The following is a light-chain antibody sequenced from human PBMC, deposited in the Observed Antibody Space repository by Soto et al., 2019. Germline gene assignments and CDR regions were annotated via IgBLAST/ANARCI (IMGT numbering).Light chain of an antibody. CDR2: SAS. V-gene: IGKV3-20*01. Sequence: EIVLTQSPGTLSLSPGERATFSCRASQSVSSNYLAWYQQKPGQAPRLLIYSASSRATGIPDRFSGSGSGTDFTLTISRLEPEDFAVYYCQQYGTSPPEYTFGQGTKLEIK. CDR3: QQYGTSPPEYT. CDR1: QSVSSNY. J-gene: IGKJ2*01.